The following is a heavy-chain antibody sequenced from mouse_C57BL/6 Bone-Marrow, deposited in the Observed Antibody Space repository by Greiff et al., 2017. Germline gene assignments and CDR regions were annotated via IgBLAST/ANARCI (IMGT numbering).Heavy chain of an antibody. CDR1: GYTFTSYW. J-gene: IGHJ2*01. V-gene: IGHV1-72*01. Sequence: VQLQQSGAELVKPGASVKLSCKASGYTFTSYWMHWVKQRPGRGLEWIGRIYPNSGGTKYNEKFKSKATLTVDKSSSTAYMQLSSLTSEDSAVYYCARGGWLLPFDYWGQGTTLTASS. CDR2: IYPNSGGT. CDR3: ARGGWLLPFDY. D-gene: IGHD2-3*01.